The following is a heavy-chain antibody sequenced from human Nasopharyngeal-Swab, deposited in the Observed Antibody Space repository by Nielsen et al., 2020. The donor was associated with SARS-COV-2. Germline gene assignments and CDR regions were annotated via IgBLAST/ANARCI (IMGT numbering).Heavy chain of an antibody. CDR3: ASRLRPYYGSGSYSYHYGMDV. J-gene: IGHJ6*02. D-gene: IGHD3-10*01. CDR2: ISAYNGNT. Sequence: ASVKVSCKASGYTFTSYGISWVRQAPGQGLEWMGWISAYNGNTNYAQKLQGRVTMTTDTSTSTAYMELRSLRSDDTAVYYCASRLRPYYGSGSYSYHYGMDVWGQGTTVTVSS. CDR1: GYTFTSYG. V-gene: IGHV1-18*01.